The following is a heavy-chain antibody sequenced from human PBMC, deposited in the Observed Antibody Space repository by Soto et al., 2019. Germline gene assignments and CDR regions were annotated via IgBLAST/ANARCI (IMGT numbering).Heavy chain of an antibody. D-gene: IGHD3-9*01. CDR1: GFTFSSYW. CDR2: IKQDGSEK. Sequence: PGGSLRLSCAASGFTFSSYWMSWVRQATGKGLEWVANIKQDGSEKYYVDSVKGRFTISRDNAKNSLYLQMNSLRAEDTAVYYCARGKRELRYFDWLLYPPLDYWGQGTLVTVSS. CDR3: ARGKRELRYFDWLLYPPLDY. V-gene: IGHV3-7*01. J-gene: IGHJ4*02.